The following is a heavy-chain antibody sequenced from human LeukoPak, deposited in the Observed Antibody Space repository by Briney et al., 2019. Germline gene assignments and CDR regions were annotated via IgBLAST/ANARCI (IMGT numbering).Heavy chain of an antibody. V-gene: IGHV3-30*03. CDR2: ISYDGSNK. J-gene: IGHJ4*02. Sequence: GGSLRLSCAASGFTFSSYGMHWVRQAPGKGLEWVAVISYDGSNKYYADSVKGRFTISRDNSKNTLYLQMNSLRAEDTAVYYCASRLRFLEWLPLDYWGQGTLVTVSS. CDR1: GFTFSSYG. D-gene: IGHD3-3*01. CDR3: ASRLRFLEWLPLDY.